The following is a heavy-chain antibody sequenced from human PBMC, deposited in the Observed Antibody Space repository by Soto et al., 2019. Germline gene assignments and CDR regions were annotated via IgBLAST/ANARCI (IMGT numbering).Heavy chain of an antibody. CDR3: ARVQPLYCSSTSCYFDY. V-gene: IGHV4-34*01. CDR1: GGSFSGYY. CDR2: INHSGST. D-gene: IGHD2-2*01. Sequence: ETLSLTCAVYGGSFSGYYWSWIRQPPGKGLEWIGEINHSGSTNYNPSLKSRVTISVDTSKNQFSLKLSSVTAADTAVYYCARVQPLYCSSTSCYFDYWGQGTLVTVSS. J-gene: IGHJ4*02.